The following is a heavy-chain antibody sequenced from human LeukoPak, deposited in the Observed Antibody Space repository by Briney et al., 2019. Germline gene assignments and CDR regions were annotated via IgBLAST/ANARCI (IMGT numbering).Heavy chain of an antibody. CDR3: ARQSSTSCYIDY. D-gene: IGHD2-2*02. V-gene: IGHV4-39*01. J-gene: IGHJ4*02. Sequence: PSETLSLTCTVSGGSISSSSYYWGWIRQPPGKGLEWIGSIYYSGSTLYNPSLKSRVTISVDTSKNQFSLKLSSVTAADTAVYFCARQSSTSCYIDYWGQGTLVAVSS. CDR1: GGSISSSSYY. CDR2: IYYSGST.